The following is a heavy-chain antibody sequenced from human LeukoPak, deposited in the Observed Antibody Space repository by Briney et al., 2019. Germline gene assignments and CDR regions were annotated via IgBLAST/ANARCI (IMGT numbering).Heavy chain of an antibody. D-gene: IGHD3-10*01. J-gene: IGHJ4*02. Sequence: GGSLRLSCAASGFTFSSYAMSWVRQAPGKGLEWVSAISGSGGSTYYADSVKGRFTISRDNSKNTLYLQMNSLRAEDTAVYYCAKALWDYGSGSYYIPFDYWGQGTLVTVSS. CDR2: ISGSGGST. CDR3: AKALWDYGSGSYYIPFDY. V-gene: IGHV3-23*01. CDR1: GFTFSSYA.